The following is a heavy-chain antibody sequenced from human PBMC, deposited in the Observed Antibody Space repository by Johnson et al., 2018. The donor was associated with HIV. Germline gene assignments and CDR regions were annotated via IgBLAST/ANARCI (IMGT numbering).Heavy chain of an antibody. Sequence: QMLLVESGGGLVKPGGSLRLPCAASGITVGTNYMSWVRQAPGKGLEWVSYISSSGSTIYHADSVKGRFTISRDNAKNSLYLQMNSLRAEDTAVYYCGRVADYYDSIAVLNAFDIWGQGTMVTVSS. CDR3: GRVADYYDSIAVLNAFDI. CDR1: GITVGTNY. D-gene: IGHD3-22*01. V-gene: IGHV3-11*04. CDR2: ISSSGSTI. J-gene: IGHJ3*02.